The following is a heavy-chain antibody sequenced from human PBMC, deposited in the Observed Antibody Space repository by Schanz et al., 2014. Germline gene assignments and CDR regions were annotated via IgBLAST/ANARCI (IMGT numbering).Heavy chain of an antibody. CDR2: ISAYNGHT. Sequence: QGQLVQSGAEVKKPGASVKVSCKASGYTFTSYGITWVRQAPGQGLEWMGWISAYNGHTTYAQKFQGRVAMTTDTSTSTAYMELRNVRYDDTAMYCCVTEKRMESGTWAKAFDIWGQGTWVTVSS. J-gene: IGHJ3*02. D-gene: IGHD3-3*01. CDR1: GYTFTSYG. CDR3: VTEKRMESGTWAKAFDI. V-gene: IGHV1-18*01.